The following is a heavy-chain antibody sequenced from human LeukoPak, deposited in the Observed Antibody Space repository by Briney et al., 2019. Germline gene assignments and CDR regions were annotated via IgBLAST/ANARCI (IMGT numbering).Heavy chain of an antibody. CDR2: ISYSGRT. CDR3: ARDRGKGGTYYFDY. V-gene: IGHV4-59*12. D-gene: IGHD3-16*01. Sequence: SETLSLTCNVFGGSINSYYWTWIRQPPGKGLEWIGYISYSGRTNYNPSLKSRVTISLDTSKNQFSLKLSSVTAADTAVYYCARDRGKGGTYYFDYWGQGTLVTVSS. CDR1: GGSINSYY. J-gene: IGHJ4*02.